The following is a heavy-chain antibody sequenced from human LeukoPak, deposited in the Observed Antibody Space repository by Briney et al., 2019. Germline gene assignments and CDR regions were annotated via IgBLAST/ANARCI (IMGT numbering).Heavy chain of an antibody. J-gene: IGHJ4*02. CDR1: GFTFTNAW. Sequence: PGGSLRLSCAASGFTFTNAWMSWVRQSPGKGLEWVSSIGSSGSYIYYADSVKGRFTISRDNAKNSLYLQMNSLRAEDTAVYYCARDIGDAAFHWGQGTLVTVSS. D-gene: IGHD4-17*01. V-gene: IGHV3-21*01. CDR2: IGSSGSYI. CDR3: ARDIGDAAFH.